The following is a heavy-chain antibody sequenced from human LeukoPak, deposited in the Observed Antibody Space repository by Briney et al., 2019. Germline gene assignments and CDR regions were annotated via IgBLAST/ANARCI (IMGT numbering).Heavy chain of an antibody. Sequence: SETLSLTCTVSGGSISSSSYYWGWIRQPPGKGLEWIGSIYYSGSTYYNPSLKSRATISVDTSKNQFSLKLSSVTAADTAVYYCAGHIDGYCSGGSCYGDYYYYMDVWGKGTTVTVSS. J-gene: IGHJ6*03. V-gene: IGHV4-39*01. CDR2: IYYSGST. D-gene: IGHD2-15*01. CDR1: GGSISSSSYY. CDR3: AGHIDGYCSGGSCYGDYYYYMDV.